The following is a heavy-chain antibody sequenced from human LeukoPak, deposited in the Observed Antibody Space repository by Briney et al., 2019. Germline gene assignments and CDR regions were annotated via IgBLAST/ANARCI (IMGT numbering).Heavy chain of an antibody. J-gene: IGHJ6*02. D-gene: IGHD3-22*01. Sequence: GGSLRLSCTASGFTFSSYTMSWVRQAPGKGLKWVSTITTGGPNTYYADSVKGRFTISRDNSKNTLCLQMNSLRAEDTAVYYCARVHYDSSGYLPYYYYGMDVWGQGTTVTVSS. CDR2: ITTGGPNT. CDR3: ARVHYDSSGYLPYYYYGMDV. CDR1: GFTFSSYT. V-gene: IGHV3-23*01.